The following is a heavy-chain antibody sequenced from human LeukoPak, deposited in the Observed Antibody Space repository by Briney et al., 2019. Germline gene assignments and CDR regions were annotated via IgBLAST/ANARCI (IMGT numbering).Heavy chain of an antibody. D-gene: IGHD3-22*01. CDR2: VSGSGGST. CDR3: AMGGCYDSGRYLNY. Sequence: GGSLTLSCAASGFTFSSPAMSWVRQAPGEGLEWVSTVSGSGGSTYYADSVTGRFTISRDNSKNTLYLQMNSQRADGTGVYCCAMGGCYDSGRYLNYWGQGTLVTVSS. V-gene: IGHV3-23*01. CDR1: GFTFSSPA. J-gene: IGHJ4*02.